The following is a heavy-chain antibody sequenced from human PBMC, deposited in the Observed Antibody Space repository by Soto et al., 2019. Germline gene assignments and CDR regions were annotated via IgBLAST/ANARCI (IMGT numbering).Heavy chain of an antibody. V-gene: IGHV1-18*01. J-gene: IGHJ4*02. CDR3: ARDGPSLLWFGELSLPDYFDY. CDR2: ISAYNGNT. Sequence: ASVKVSCKASGYTFTSYGISWVRQAPGQGLEWMGWISAYNGNTNYAQKLQGRVTMTADTSTSTAYMELRSLRSDDTAVYYCARDGPSLLWFGELSLPDYFDYWGQGTLVTVSS. D-gene: IGHD3-10*01. CDR1: GYTFTSYG.